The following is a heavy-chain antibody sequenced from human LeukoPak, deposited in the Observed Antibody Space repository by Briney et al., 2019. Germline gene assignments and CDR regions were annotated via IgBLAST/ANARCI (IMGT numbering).Heavy chain of an antibody. CDR2: IYYSGTT. Sequence: SETLSLTCTVSGGPIRNYYWNWIRQPPGKGLEWIGYIYYSGTTNYNPSLKSRVTISVDTSKNQFSLKLSSVTAADTAVYYCAREEGVDIVATGGLFWGQGTLVTVSS. D-gene: IGHD5-12*01. J-gene: IGHJ4*02. V-gene: IGHV4-59*01. CDR1: GGPIRNYY. CDR3: AREEGVDIVATGGLF.